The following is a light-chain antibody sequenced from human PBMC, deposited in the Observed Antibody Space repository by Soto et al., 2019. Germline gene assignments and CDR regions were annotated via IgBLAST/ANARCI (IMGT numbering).Light chain of an antibody. J-gene: IGKJ1*01. V-gene: IGKV3-15*01. CDR2: GAS. Sequence: EIVMTQSPATLSVSPGERATVSCRASQSISSNLAWYQQKPGQAPRLLIYGASARATDIPARFSGSGSGTEYTLTISGLQSEDFALYYCQQYHDWPWTFGQGTKVEIK. CDR1: QSISSN. CDR3: QQYHDWPWT.